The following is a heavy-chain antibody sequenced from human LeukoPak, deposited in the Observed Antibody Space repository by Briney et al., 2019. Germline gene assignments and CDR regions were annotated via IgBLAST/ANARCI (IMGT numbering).Heavy chain of an antibody. CDR3: ARDHSGTQDY. Sequence: GGSLRLSCAASGFTFSSYAMSWVRQAPGKGLEWVAVIWDDGSNEYYADSVKGRFTIFRDNRRNTLYLQMNSLRAEDTAVYSCARDHSGTQDYWGQGTLVTVSS. CDR1: GFTFSSYA. V-gene: IGHV3-33*08. D-gene: IGHD1-1*01. J-gene: IGHJ4*02. CDR2: IWDDGSNE.